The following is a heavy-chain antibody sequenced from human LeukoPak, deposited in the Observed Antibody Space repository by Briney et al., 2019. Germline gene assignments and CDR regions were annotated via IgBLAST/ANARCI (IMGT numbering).Heavy chain of an antibody. Sequence: GASVKVSCKASGYTFTSYGISWVRQAPGQGLEWMGGIIPIFGTANYAQKFQGRVTITTDESTSTAYMELSSLRSEDTAVYYCASGRPYDFWSGSPFDPWGQGTLVTVSS. J-gene: IGHJ5*02. V-gene: IGHV1-69*05. CDR2: IIPIFGTA. D-gene: IGHD3-3*01. CDR3: ASGRPYDFWSGSPFDP. CDR1: GYTFTSYG.